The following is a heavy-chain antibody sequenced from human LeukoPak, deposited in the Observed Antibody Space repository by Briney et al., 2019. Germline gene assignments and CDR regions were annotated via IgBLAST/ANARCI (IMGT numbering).Heavy chain of an antibody. V-gene: IGHV1-18*01. J-gene: IGHJ4*02. CDR1: GYTFTTYG. D-gene: IGHD6-13*01. CDR2: ISAYNGNT. CDR3: ARDSATSHGRIAAAGPPHFDY. Sequence: ASVKVSCKASGYTFTTYGITWVRQAPGQGLEWMGWISAYNGNTNYAQKLQGRVTMTTDTSTSTTYMELSSLRSEDTAVYYCARDSATSHGRIAAAGPPHFDYWGQGTLVTVSS.